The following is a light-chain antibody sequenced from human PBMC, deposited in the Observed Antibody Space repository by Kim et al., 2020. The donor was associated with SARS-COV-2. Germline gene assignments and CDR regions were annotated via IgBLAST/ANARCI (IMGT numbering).Light chain of an antibody. V-gene: IGKV1-33*01. CDR2: DVS. J-gene: IGKJ5*01. CDR3: QQNDAFPIT. CDR1: QVIRKF. Sequence: ASVGDRVTFTCHATQVIRKFLIWYQQRPGKAPQLLIYDVSNLQTGVPSRFSGSGYGTEFTLTISSLQPEDFATYYCQQNDAFPITFGQGTRLEIK.